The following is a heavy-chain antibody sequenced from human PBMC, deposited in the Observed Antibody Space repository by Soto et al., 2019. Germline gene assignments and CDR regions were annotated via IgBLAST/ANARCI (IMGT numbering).Heavy chain of an antibody. CDR2: ISSSSSVI. CDR3: ARDLSWGSNWYYYMDV. CDR1: GFILSDCA. Sequence: EVQLVESGGGLVQPGGSLRLSCATSGFILSDCAMNWVRQAPGKGLEGVSYISSSSSVIDYAVSVKGRFTVSRDNARNSLYLQMNSLRAEDTAVYYCARDLSWGSNWYYYMDVWGKGTTVTVSS. J-gene: IGHJ6*03. D-gene: IGHD7-27*01. V-gene: IGHV3-48*01.